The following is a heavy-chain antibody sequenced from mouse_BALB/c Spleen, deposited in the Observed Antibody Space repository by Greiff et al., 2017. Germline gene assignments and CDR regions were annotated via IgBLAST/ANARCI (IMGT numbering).Heavy chain of an antibody. CDR1: GFNIKDHT. CDR3: TRAGDGDNVFDY. CDR2: IDPANGNT. Sequence: VQLQQSGAELVKPGASVKLSCTASGFNIKDHTMHWVQQRPEQGLEWIGRIDPANGNTKYDPKFQGKVTITADTSSNTAYLQLSSLTSEDTAFYFYTRAGDGDNVFDYWGRGTTLTVSS. J-gene: IGHJ2*01. V-gene: IGHV14-3*02. D-gene: IGHD2-13*01.